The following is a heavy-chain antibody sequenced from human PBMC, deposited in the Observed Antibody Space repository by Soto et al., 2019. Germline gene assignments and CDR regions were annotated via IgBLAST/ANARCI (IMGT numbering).Heavy chain of an antibody. CDR2: IYWDDDK. CDR1: GFSLSTSGVG. D-gene: IGHD2-21*02. V-gene: IGHV2-5*02. CDR3: AHSRCGGDCLQSYSSHYYYGMDV. Sequence: QITLKESGPPLVRPTQTLTLTCTFSGFSLSTSGVGVGWIRQPPGKALEWLALIYWDDDKRYSPSLKSRLTITKDTSKNPVVLTMTTMDPVDTATYYCAHSRCGGDCLQSYSSHYYYGMDVWGQGTTVTVSS. J-gene: IGHJ6*02.